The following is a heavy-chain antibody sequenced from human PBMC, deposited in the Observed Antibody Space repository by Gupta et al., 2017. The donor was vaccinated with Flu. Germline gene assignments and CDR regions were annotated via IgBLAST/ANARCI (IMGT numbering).Heavy chain of an antibody. V-gene: IGHV5-51*03. CDR3: AKAAGGYCSSTSCYYYYGMDV. J-gene: IGHJ6*02. Sequence: EVQLVHSGAEVKTPGESLKISCKGSGYRFTSYWIGWLRQMPGKGLEWMGIIYPGDSDTRYSPSVQGQVTISADKSSSTAYRQWSSLKASDTAMYDCAKAAGGYCSSTSCYYYYGMDVWGQGTTVTVAS. D-gene: IGHD2-2*01. CDR2: IYPGDSDT. CDR1: GYRFTSYW.